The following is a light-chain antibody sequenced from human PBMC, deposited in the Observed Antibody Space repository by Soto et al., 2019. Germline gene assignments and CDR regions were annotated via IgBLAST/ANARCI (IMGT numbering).Light chain of an antibody. Sequence: QSVLTQPPSVSAAPGQKVTISCSGSSSNIGINVVSWYQQLPGTAPKLLIYYNSNRPSGIPDRFSGSKSGTSATLGISGLQSGDEADYYCGAWDSSLSAVVFGGGTKLTVL. V-gene: IGLV1-51*01. J-gene: IGLJ2*01. CDR2: YNS. CDR3: GAWDSSLSAVV. CDR1: SSNIGINV.